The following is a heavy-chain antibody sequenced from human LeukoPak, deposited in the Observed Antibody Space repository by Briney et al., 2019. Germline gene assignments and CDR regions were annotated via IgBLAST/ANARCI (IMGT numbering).Heavy chain of an antibody. CDR2: IRGKANSYAT. CDR3: TRPGGTVTYDWFDP. CDR1: GFTFSGSA. V-gene: IGHV3-73*01. D-gene: IGHD4-17*01. J-gene: IGHJ5*02. Sequence: AGGSLRLSCAASGFTFSGSAMHWVRQASVKGLEWVGRIRGKANSYATAYAASVKGRFTISRDDSKNTEYLQMNSLKTEDTAVYYCTRPGGTVTYDWFDPWGQGTLVTVSS.